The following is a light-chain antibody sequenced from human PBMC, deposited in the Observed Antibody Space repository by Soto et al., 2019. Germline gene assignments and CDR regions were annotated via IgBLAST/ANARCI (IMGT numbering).Light chain of an antibody. V-gene: IGKV1-5*01. J-gene: IGKJ1*01. CDR3: QQYETFSGT. CDR2: DAS. CDR1: QSVSGW. Sequence: DIQMTQSPSSLSASVGDRVTITCRASQSVSGWLAWYQQKPGEAPKLLIYDASALPRGVPSRFSGSGSGTKFTLTIASLQPDDFATYYCQQYETFSGTFGPGTKVDIK.